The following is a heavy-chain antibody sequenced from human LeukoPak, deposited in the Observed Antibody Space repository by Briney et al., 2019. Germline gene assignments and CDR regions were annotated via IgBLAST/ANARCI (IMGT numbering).Heavy chain of an antibody. CDR2: IYYSGST. CDR3: ARLRRYCSSTSCPYHFDY. J-gene: IGHJ4*02. CDR1: GGSISSSSYY. V-gene: IGHV4-39*01. Sequence: SETLSLTCTVSGGSISSSSYYWGWIRQPPGKGLEWIGSIYYSGSTYYNPSLKSRVTISVDTSKNQFSLKLSSVTAADTAVYYCARLRRYCSSTSCPYHFDYWGQGTLVTVSS. D-gene: IGHD2-2*01.